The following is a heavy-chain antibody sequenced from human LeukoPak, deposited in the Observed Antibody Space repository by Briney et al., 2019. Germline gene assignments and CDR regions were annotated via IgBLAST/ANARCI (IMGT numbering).Heavy chain of an antibody. Sequence: ETLSLTCAVYGGSFSGYYWSWVRQAPGKGLEWVSAISGSGGSTYYADSVKGRFTISRDNSKNTLYLQMNSLRAEDTAVYYCAKASFPGDYWGQGTLVTVSS. J-gene: IGHJ4*02. D-gene: IGHD1-14*01. CDR2: ISGSGGST. CDR1: GGSFSGYY. V-gene: IGHV3-23*01. CDR3: AKASFPGDY.